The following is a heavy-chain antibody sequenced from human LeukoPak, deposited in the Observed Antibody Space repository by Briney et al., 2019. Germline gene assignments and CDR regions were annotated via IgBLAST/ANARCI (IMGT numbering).Heavy chain of an antibody. Sequence: PGGSLRLSCAASGFTLSSYWMHWVRQAPGKGLVWVSRINSDGSSTSYADSVKGRFTISRDNAKNTLYLQMNSLRAEGTAVYYCASIFEDYYDFWSGYLPIDYWGQGTLVTVSS. CDR1: GFTLSSYW. V-gene: IGHV3-74*01. CDR3: ASIFEDYYDFWSGYLPIDY. D-gene: IGHD3-3*01. J-gene: IGHJ4*02. CDR2: INSDGSST.